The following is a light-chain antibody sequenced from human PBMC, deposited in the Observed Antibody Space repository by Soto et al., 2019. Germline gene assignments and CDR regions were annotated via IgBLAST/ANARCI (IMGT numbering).Light chain of an antibody. CDR3: QTWVTGPPWV. CDR2: LNSDGSH. V-gene: IGLV4-69*01. Sequence: QSVLTQSPSASASLGASVKLICTLSSGHSTYAIAWHQQQPEKGPRYLMKLNSDGSHSKGDGIPDRFSGSSYGAERYLSISSLQSEDEADYYCQTWVTGPPWVFGGGTKLTVL. J-gene: IGLJ3*02. CDR1: SGHSTYA.